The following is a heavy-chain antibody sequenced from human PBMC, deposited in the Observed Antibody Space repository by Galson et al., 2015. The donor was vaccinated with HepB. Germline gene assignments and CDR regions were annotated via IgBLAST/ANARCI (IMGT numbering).Heavy chain of an antibody. CDR1: GFSLTTSGVG. V-gene: IGHV2-5*02. J-gene: IGHJ4*02. D-gene: IGHD6-13*01. Sequence: LVKPTQTLTLTCTFSGFSLTTSGVGVGWIRQPPGKALECLALIYTDDEDHYSPSLKTRLTIIKDTSKKQVVLKMINMDPVDTATYYCAHTLAGYSSSWFPTPLYYWGQGIPVTVSS. CDR2: IYTDDED. CDR3: AHTLAGYSSSWFPTPLYY.